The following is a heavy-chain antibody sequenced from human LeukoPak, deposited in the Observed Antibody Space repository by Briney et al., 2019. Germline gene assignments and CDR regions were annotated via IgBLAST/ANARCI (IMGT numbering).Heavy chain of an antibody. D-gene: IGHD3-22*01. CDR3: ARVSDSSGYYCGGLDY. Sequence: GRSLRLSCAASGFTFSSYAMHWVRQAPGKGLEWVAVISYDGSNKYYADSVKGRFTISRDNSENTLYLQMNSLRAEDTAVYYCARVSDSSGYYCGGLDYWGQGTLVTVSS. V-gene: IGHV3-30-3*01. J-gene: IGHJ4*02. CDR2: ISYDGSNK. CDR1: GFTFSSYA.